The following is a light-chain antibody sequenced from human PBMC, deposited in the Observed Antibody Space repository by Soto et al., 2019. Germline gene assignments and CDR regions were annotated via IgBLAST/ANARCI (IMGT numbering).Light chain of an antibody. Sequence: AIQLTQSPSSLSASVGDRVTITCRASQDIRGALAWYQQKPGKAPKILIYDVSILGSGVPSRFSGSSAGTDFTLTISGLQPGDFATYYCQQFNSYPITFGQGTRLEIK. CDR1: QDIRGA. CDR3: QQFNSYPIT. CDR2: DVS. J-gene: IGKJ5*01. V-gene: IGKV1-13*02.